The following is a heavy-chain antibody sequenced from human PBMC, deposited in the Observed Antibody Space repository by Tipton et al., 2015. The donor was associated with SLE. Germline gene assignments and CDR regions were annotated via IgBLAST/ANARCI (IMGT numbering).Heavy chain of an antibody. V-gene: IGHV4-61*08. CDR3: ARGTYYYDSSGYNLIDY. CDR1: GGSISSGGYY. D-gene: IGHD3-22*01. CDR2: IYYSGST. Sequence: LRLSCAVSGGSISSGGYYWSWIRQPPGKGLEWIGYIYYSGSTNYNPSLKSRVTISVDTSKNQFSLKLSSVTAADTAVYYCARGTYYYDSSGYNLIDYWGQGTLVTVSS. J-gene: IGHJ4*02.